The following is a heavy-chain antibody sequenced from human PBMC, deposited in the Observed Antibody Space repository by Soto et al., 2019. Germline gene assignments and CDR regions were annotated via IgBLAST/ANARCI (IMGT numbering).Heavy chain of an antibody. CDR3: ARKRKYSYGYDY. J-gene: IGHJ4*02. CDR1: GCTFTSYA. Sequence: ASVKVSCKASGCTFTSYAMHWVRQAPGQRLEWMGWINAGNGNTKYSQKFQGRVTITRDTSASTAYMELSSLRSEDTAVYYCARKRKYSYGYDYWGQGTLVTVSS. CDR2: INAGNGNT. D-gene: IGHD5-18*01. V-gene: IGHV1-3*01.